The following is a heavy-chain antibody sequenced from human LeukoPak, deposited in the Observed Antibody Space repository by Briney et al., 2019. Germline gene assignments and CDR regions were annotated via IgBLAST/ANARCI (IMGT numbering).Heavy chain of an antibody. V-gene: IGHV1-2*02. J-gene: IGHJ4*02. D-gene: IGHD2-15*01. CDR1: GYTFTGHN. CDR2: INPNSGDT. CDR3: ASRFCSGGSCYLDY. Sequence: ASVKVSCKASGYTFTGHNIHWVRQAPGQGLEWMGWINPNSGDTKNEQKFQGRVTMTRDTSISTAYMELRRLNSDDTAVYYCASRFCSGGSCYLDYWGQRALVTVSS.